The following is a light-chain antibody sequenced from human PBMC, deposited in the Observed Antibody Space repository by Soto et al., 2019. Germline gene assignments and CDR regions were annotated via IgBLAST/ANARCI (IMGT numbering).Light chain of an antibody. CDR3: SSYTSSSTYNYV. Sequence: QSALTQPRSVSGSPGQSITISCTGTSSDVGGYNYVSWYQQHPGKAPKLMIYEVSNRPSGVSNRFSGSKSGNTASLTISGLQAEDEADYYCSSYTSSSTYNYVFGTGTKLTVL. CDR1: SSDVGGYNY. V-gene: IGLV2-14*01. J-gene: IGLJ1*01. CDR2: EVS.